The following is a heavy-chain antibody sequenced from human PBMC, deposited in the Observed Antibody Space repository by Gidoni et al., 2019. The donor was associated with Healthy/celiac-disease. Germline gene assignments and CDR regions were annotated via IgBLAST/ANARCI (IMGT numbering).Heavy chain of an antibody. V-gene: IGHV3-23*01. CDR3: AKDRGYSYGTEWFDP. J-gene: IGHJ5*02. CDR1: GFTFSSYA. D-gene: IGHD5-18*01. CDR2: ISGSGGST. Sequence: EVQLLESGGGLVQPGGSLRLSCAPSGFTFSSYAMSWVRQAPGKGLEWVSAISGSGGSTYYADSVKGRFTIARDNSKNTLYLQMNSLRAEDTAVYYCAKDRGYSYGTEWFDPWGQGTLVTVSS.